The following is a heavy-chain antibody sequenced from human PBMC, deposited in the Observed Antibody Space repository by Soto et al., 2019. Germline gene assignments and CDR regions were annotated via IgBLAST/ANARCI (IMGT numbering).Heavy chain of an antibody. D-gene: IGHD3-22*01. CDR1: GFTFSIYA. CDR2: MSRTGDNT. CDR3: AKDQSNSNPLYYFDF. Sequence: LRLSCAASGFTFSIYAMTWVRQSPGKGLEWVSSMSRTGDNTYYADSVKGRFTISRDNSKNTLYLQMNSLRAEDTAIYYCAKDQSNSNPLYYFDFWGPGALVTVSS. J-gene: IGHJ4*02. V-gene: IGHV3-23*01.